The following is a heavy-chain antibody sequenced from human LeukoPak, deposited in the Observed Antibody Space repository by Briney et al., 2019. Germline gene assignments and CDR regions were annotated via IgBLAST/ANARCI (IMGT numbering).Heavy chain of an antibody. D-gene: IGHD3-9*01. CDR3: ARDGFDAGIYFDS. CDR1: GFSFRKYS. CDR2: ITGREGNT. V-gene: IGHV3-23*01. Sequence: PGGSLRLSCVASGFSFRKYSMSWVRQAPGQGLEWVSSITGREGNTYAADSVKGRFTISRDSSEDTLDLQMNSLRAEDTAVYYCARDGFDAGIYFDSWGQGTLVTVSS. J-gene: IGHJ4*02.